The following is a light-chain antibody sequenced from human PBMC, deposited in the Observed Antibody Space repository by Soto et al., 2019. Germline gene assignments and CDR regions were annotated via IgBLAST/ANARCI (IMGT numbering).Light chain of an antibody. J-gene: IGLJ1*01. CDR3: SSYTSSSTNGGV. CDR2: DVS. V-gene: IGLV2-14*03. Sequence: QSVLTQPASVSGSPGQSITISCTGTSSDVGGYNYVSWYQHHPGKAPKLMIYDVSNRPSVVSNRFSGSKSGNTASLTTSGLQDEDEDDYYCSSYTSSSTNGGVFGTGTKVTVL. CDR1: SSDVGGYNY.